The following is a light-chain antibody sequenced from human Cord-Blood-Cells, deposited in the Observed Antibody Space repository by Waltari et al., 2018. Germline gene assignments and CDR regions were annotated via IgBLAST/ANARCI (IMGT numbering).Light chain of an antibody. V-gene: IGLV1-47*01. Sequence: QSVLTQPPSASGTPGQRVTISCSGSSSNIGSNYVYWYQQLPGTAPKLLIYRNNQRPSGVPDRFSGAKSGTSASRAISWLRAEDEADYYCAAWDDSLSGPVFGGGTKLTVL. CDR3: AAWDDSLSGPV. CDR2: RNN. CDR1: SSNIGSNY. J-gene: IGLJ3*02.